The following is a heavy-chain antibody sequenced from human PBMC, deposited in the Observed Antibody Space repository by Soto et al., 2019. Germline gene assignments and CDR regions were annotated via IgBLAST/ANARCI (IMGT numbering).Heavy chain of an antibody. CDR2: ISGSGDRT. Sequence: GGSLRLSCAASVFTFSTSVMSWVRQAPGKGLQWVSSISGSGDRTYYADSVKGRFTVSRDNSKNTLYLDMNTVTADDAALYYCTWSLVARDAFDEWGQGTMVTVSS. CDR3: TWSLVARDAFDE. V-gene: IGHV3-23*01. J-gene: IGHJ3*01. CDR1: VFTFSTSV. D-gene: IGHD5-12*01.